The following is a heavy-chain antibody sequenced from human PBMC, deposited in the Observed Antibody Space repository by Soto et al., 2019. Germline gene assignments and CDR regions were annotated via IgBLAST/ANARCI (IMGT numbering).Heavy chain of an antibody. Sequence: PSETLSLTCTVSGGSISSYYWSWIRQPPGKGLEWIGYIYYSGSTNYNPSLKSRLTISVDTSKNQFSLKLSSVTAADTAVYYCARDPGYCSGGSCYPNWFDPWGQGTLVTVS. J-gene: IGHJ5*02. V-gene: IGHV4-59*01. CDR1: GGSISSYY. D-gene: IGHD2-15*01. CDR3: ARDPGYCSGGSCYPNWFDP. CDR2: IYYSGST.